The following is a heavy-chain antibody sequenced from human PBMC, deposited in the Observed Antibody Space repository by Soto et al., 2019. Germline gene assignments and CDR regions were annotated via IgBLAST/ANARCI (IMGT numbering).Heavy chain of an antibody. CDR1: GFTVSNNY. CDR3: ARGYGKYAFDI. V-gene: IGHV3-53*01. Sequence: GGSVRLSCAASGFTVSNNYMTWVRQAPGKGLEWVSVIYSDGSTYYADSVRGRFTISRDNSKNTLYLQMNSLRAEDTAVYSCARGYGKYAFDIWGHGTMVTVSS. CDR2: IYSDGST. J-gene: IGHJ3*02. D-gene: IGHD1-1*01.